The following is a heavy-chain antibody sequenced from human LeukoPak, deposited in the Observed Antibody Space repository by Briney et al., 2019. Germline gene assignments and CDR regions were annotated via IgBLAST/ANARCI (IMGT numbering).Heavy chain of an antibody. V-gene: IGHV3-48*03. CDR2: ISSSGSTI. CDR3: ARGLYYYDSSGAGHAFDI. Sequence: SGGSLRLSCAASGFTFSSYEMNWVRQAPGKGLEWVSYISSSGSTIYYADSVKGQFTISRDNAKKSLYLQLNSLRAEDTALYYCARGLYYYDSSGAGHAFDIWGQGTMVTVSS. J-gene: IGHJ3*02. D-gene: IGHD3-22*01. CDR1: GFTFSSYE.